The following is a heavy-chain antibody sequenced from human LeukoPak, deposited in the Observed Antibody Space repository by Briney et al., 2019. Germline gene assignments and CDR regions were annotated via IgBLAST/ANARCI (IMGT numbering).Heavy chain of an antibody. CDR1: RFGLRSYA. D-gene: IGHD5-18*01. CDR3: ARAMWIQLWSFDY. Sequence: GGSLRLSCASSRFGLRSYAIHWVRQAPSKGLPWGAVISYDGSNKYYADSVKGRFTIPRDNSKNTLYLQMNSLRAEDTAVYYCARAMWIQLWSFDYWGQGTLVTVSS. CDR2: ISYDGSNK. V-gene: IGHV3-30*04. J-gene: IGHJ4*02.